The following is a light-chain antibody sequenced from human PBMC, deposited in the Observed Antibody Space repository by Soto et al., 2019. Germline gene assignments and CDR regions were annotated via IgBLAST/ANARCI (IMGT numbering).Light chain of an antibody. Sequence: SYELTQPPSVSLAPGKTARITCGGNNIATYSVHWYRQKPGQAPVLVISNDNDRPSGIPDRFSGSNSGHTATLTIRRVEAGDEADYYCQLRDNKNDEVVFGGGTKVTVL. CDR1: NIATYS. V-gene: IGLV3-21*04. CDR3: QLRDNKNDEVV. J-gene: IGLJ3*02. CDR2: NDN.